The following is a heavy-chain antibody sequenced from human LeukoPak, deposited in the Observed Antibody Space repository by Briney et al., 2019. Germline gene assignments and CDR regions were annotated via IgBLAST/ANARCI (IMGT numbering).Heavy chain of an antibody. V-gene: IGHV3-23*01. D-gene: IGHD5-18*01. CDR3: AKTGWGIQLWFSGFGGLDDY. CDR1: GFTFSTYA. CDR2: ISGSGGST. Sequence: PGGSLRLTCASSGFTFSTYAMTWVREAPGKGLEWVSAISGSGGSTYYADSVKGRFTISRDNSKNTLYLQMNSLRAEDTAVYYCAKTGWGIQLWFSGFGGLDDYWGQGTLVTVSS. J-gene: IGHJ4*02.